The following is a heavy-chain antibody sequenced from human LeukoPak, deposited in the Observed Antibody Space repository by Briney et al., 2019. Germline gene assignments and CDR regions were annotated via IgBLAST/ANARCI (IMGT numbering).Heavy chain of an antibody. Sequence: GASVKVSCKASGGTFSSYAISWVRQAPGQGLEWMGGIIPIFGTANYAQKFQGRVTITADESTSTAYMELSSLRSEDTAVYYCARGVGTIFGVVIPNYYFDYWGQGTLVTVSS. V-gene: IGHV1-69*13. D-gene: IGHD3-3*01. CDR3: ARGVGTIFGVVIPNYYFDY. CDR2: IIPIFGTA. J-gene: IGHJ4*02. CDR1: GGTFSSYA.